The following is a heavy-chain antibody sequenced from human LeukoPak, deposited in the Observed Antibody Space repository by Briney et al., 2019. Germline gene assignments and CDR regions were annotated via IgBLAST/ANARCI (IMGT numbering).Heavy chain of an antibody. CDR1: GYTFTSYG. Sequence: GASVKVSCKASGYTFTSYGISWVRQAPGQGLEWMGWISAYNGNTNYAQKLQGRVTMTTDTSTSTAYMELRSLRSDDTAVYYCARDPHRSGGLYKGSENAFDIWGQGTMVTVSS. V-gene: IGHV1-18*01. D-gene: IGHD3-16*01. CDR3: ARDPHRSGGLYKGSENAFDI. J-gene: IGHJ3*02. CDR2: ISAYNGNT.